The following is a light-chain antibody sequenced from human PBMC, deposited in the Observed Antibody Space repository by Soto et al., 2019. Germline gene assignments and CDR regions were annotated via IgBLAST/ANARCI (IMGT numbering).Light chain of an antibody. CDR1: SRDVGGYNY. Sequence: QSALTQPASVSGSPGQSITISCTGTSRDVGGYNYVSWYQQHAGKAPKLMIYEVSNRPSGVSNRFSGSKSGNTASLTISGLQAEDEAFYYCTSYASTGTGGIIGAGTKVTVL. J-gene: IGLJ1*01. CDR2: EVS. V-gene: IGLV2-14*01. CDR3: TSYASTGTGGI.